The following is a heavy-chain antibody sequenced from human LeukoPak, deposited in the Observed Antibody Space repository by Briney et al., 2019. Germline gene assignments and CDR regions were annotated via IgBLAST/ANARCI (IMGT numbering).Heavy chain of an antibody. CDR2: ISDIGSI. CDR1: GGSISSYY. CDR3: AGHHPRNTVDF. Sequence: SETLSLTCAVSGGSISSYYWSWIRQPPGKGLEWIAYISDIGSINYNPSLKSRVTISLDTSKNQFSLKLSSVAAADTAVYYCAGHHPRNTVDFWGQGTLVTVSS. V-gene: IGHV4-59*08. J-gene: IGHJ4*02. D-gene: IGHD2-8*02.